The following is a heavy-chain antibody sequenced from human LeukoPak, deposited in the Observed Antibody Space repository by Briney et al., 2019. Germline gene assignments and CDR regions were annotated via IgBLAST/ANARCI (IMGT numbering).Heavy chain of an antibody. D-gene: IGHD2-21*02. V-gene: IGHV4-34*01. CDR2: INHSGST. CDR1: GGSFSGYY. CDR3: ARETIVVVTNWFDP. Sequence: PSETLSLTCAVYGGSFSGYYWSWIRQPPGKGLEWIGEINHSGSTNYNPFLKSRVTISVDTSKNQFSLKLSSVTAADTAVYYCARETIVVVTNWFDPWGQGTLVTGSS. J-gene: IGHJ5*02.